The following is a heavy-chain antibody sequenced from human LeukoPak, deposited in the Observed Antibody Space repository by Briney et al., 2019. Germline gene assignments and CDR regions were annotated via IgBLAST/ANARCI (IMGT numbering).Heavy chain of an antibody. D-gene: IGHD1-14*01. CDR2: ISWGGRNI. V-gene: IGHV3-20*04. CDR3: ARGNRNTSRFYSYYGMDV. J-gene: IGHJ6*02. CDR1: GFTVDDYG. Sequence: GGSLRLSCAAYGFTVDDYGMFWVRHDAGGGREWVSGISWGGRNIVYAASVKGRFTASRDHGKHSLYLQINSLRVENTALYYCARGNRNTSRFYSYYGMDVWGQGTTVSVSS.